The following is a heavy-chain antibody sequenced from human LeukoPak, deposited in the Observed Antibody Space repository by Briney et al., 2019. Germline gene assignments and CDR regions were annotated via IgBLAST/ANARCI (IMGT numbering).Heavy chain of an antibody. J-gene: IGHJ4*02. D-gene: IGHD1-26*01. CDR1: GGSISSSNW. CDR2: IYHSGST. CDR3: ARDPGSGRQTPFDQ. V-gene: IGHV4-4*02. Sequence: SETLSLTCAVSGGSISSSNWWSWVRQPPGKGLEWIGEIYHSGSTNYNPSLKSRVTISVDKSKNQFSLKLSSVTAADTAVYYCARDPGSGRQTPFDQWGQGTLITVSS.